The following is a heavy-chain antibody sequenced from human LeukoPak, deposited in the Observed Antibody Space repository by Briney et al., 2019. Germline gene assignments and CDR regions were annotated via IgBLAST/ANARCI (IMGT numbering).Heavy chain of an antibody. J-gene: IGHJ4*02. CDR3: ARGEWELLMVIGYY. CDR2: LNGDASST. CDR1: GFTFSNYW. D-gene: IGHD1-26*01. V-gene: IGHV3-74*01. Sequence: GGSLRLSCEASGFTFSNYWMHWVRQVPGKGLVWVSRLNGDASSTNYADSVKGRFTISRDNAKNTLYLQMNSLRAEDTAVYYCARGEWELLMVIGYYWGQGTLVTVSS.